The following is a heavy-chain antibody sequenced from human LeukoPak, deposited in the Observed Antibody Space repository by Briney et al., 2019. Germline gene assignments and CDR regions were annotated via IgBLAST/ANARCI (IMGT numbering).Heavy chain of an antibody. Sequence: SETLSLTCAVYGGSFSGYYWSWIRQPPGKGLEWIGEINHSGSTNYNPSLKSRVTVSVDTSKNQFSLKLSSVTAADTAVYYCARLRGLRYYYMDVWGKGTTVTVSS. CDR2: INHSGST. J-gene: IGHJ6*03. CDR1: GGSFSGYY. D-gene: IGHD4-17*01. V-gene: IGHV4-34*01. CDR3: ARLRGLRYYYMDV.